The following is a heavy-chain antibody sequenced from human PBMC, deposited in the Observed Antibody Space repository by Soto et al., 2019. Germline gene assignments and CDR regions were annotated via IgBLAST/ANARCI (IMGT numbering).Heavy chain of an antibody. CDR1: GGSIRSYY. J-gene: IGHJ4*02. Sequence: SETLSLTCSVSGGSIRSYYWSWFRQPAGKGLEWLGRIYSTGGTNYNPSLKNRVIMSVDRSKNQFSLKLNSVTAADTAVYYCAREAGDDYGDFDDYWGQGTLVTGSA. D-gene: IGHD4-17*01. CDR2: IYSTGGT. CDR3: AREAGDDYGDFDDY. V-gene: IGHV4-4*07.